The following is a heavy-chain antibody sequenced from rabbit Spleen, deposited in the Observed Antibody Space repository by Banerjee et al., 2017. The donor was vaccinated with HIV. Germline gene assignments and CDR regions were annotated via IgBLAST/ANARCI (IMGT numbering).Heavy chain of an antibody. V-gene: IGHV1S40*01. CDR2: IDTGSSGFT. CDR1: GFSFSSGYW. D-gene: IGHD1-1*01. CDR3: ARDTSSSFSSYGMDL. J-gene: IGHJ6*01. Sequence: QSLEESGGDLVKPGASLTLTCKASGFSFSSGYWICWVRQAPGKGLEWIACIDTGSSGFTYFASWAKGRFTISKTSSTTVTLQLNSLTAADTATYFCARDTSSSFSSYGMDLWG.